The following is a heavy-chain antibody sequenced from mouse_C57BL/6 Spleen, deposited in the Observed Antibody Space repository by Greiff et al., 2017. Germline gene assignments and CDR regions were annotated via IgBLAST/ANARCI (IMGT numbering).Heavy chain of an antibody. Sequence: EVQGVESGAELVRPGASVKLSCSASGFNIKDDYMHWVKQRPEQGLEWIGWIDPENGDTEYASKFQGKATITADTSSNTAYLQLSSLTSEDTAVYYCTITTVVARAMDYWGQGTSVTVSS. CDR2: IDPENGDT. CDR3: TITTVVARAMDY. J-gene: IGHJ4*01. CDR1: GFNIKDDY. V-gene: IGHV14-4*01. D-gene: IGHD1-1*01.